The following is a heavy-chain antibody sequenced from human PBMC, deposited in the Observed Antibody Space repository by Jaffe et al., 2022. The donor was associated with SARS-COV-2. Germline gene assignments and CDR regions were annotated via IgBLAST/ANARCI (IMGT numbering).Heavy chain of an antibody. D-gene: IGHD1-26*01. V-gene: IGHV3-30*18. Sequence: QVQLVESGGGVVQPGRSLRLSCAASGFTFSSYGMHWVRQAPGKGLEWVAVISYDGSNKYYADSVKGRFTISRDNSKNTLYLQMNSLRAEDTAVYYCANLVGASPQAFDIWGQGTMVTVSS. CDR3: ANLVGASPQAFDI. CDR2: ISYDGSNK. CDR1: GFTFSSYG. J-gene: IGHJ3*02.